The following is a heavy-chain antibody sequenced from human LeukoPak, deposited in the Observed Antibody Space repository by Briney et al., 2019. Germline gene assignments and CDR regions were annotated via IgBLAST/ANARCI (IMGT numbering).Heavy chain of an antibody. CDR2: IIPIFGTA. D-gene: IGHD1-26*01. J-gene: IGHJ4*02. V-gene: IGHV1-69*05. Sequence: ASVKVSCKXSGGTFSSYAISWVRQAPGQGLEWIGRIIPIFGTANYAQKFQGRVTITTDESTSTAYMELSSLRSEDTAVYYCARANTIVGAFFDYWGQGTLVTVSS. CDR1: GGTFSSYA. CDR3: ARANTIVGAFFDY.